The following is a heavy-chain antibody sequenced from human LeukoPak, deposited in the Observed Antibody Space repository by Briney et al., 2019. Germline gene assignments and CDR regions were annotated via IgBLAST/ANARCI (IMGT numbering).Heavy chain of an antibody. Sequence: PGGSLRLSCAASGFTLSSYAMSWVRQTPGKGLEWVSGISDSGGSTVYADSIKGRFTISRDNSKNTLSLQVSSLRTEDTAVYYCAKDRYSYAFEYSDSWGQGTLVTVSS. CDR2: ISDSGGST. V-gene: IGHV3-23*01. J-gene: IGHJ4*02. D-gene: IGHD5-18*01. CDR3: AKDRYSYAFEYSDS. CDR1: GFTLSSYA.